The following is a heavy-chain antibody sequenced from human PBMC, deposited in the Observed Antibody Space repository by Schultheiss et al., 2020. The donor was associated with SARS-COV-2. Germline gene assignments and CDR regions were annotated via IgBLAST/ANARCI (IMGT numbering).Heavy chain of an antibody. V-gene: IGHV1-2*02. Sequence: ASVKVSCKASGYTFTGYGLNWVRQAPGQGLEWMGWINPKSGGTNYAQKFQGRVTMTRDTSISTAYMELSRLRSDDTAVYYCARDGALGRFDSWGQGTLVTVSS. D-gene: IGHD4/OR15-4a*01. CDR2: INPKSGGT. CDR1: GYTFTGYG. J-gene: IGHJ5*01. CDR3: ARDGALGRFDS.